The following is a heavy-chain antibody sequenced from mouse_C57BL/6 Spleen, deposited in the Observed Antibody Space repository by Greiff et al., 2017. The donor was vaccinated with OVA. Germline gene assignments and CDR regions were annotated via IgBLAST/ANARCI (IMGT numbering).Heavy chain of an antibody. D-gene: IGHD1-1*01. Sequence: VQLQESGAELVKPGASVKISCKASGYAFSSYWMNWVKQRPGKGLEWIGQIYPGDGDTNYNGKFKGKATLTADKSSSTAYMQLSSLTSEDSAVYFCARAEITTGVAPFDYWGQGTTLTVSS. V-gene: IGHV1-80*01. CDR3: ARAEITTGVAPFDY. J-gene: IGHJ2*01. CDR1: GYAFSSYW. CDR2: IYPGDGDT.